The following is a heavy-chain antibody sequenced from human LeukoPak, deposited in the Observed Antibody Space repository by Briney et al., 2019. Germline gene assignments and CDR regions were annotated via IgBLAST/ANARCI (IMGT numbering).Heavy chain of an antibody. CDR1: GGSISSYY. CDR3: ARGSGYYYDSSGYGH. CDR2: IYYSGST. V-gene: IGHV4-39*07. D-gene: IGHD3-22*01. J-gene: IGHJ4*02. Sequence: PSETLSLTRTVSGGSISSYYWGWIRQPPGKGLEWIGSIYYSGSTYYNPSLKSRVTISVDTSKNQFSLKLSSVTAADTAVYYCARGSGYYYDSSGYGHWGQGTLVTVSS.